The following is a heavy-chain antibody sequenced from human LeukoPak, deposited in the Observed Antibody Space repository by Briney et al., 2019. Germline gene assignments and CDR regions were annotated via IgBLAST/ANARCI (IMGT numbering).Heavy chain of an antibody. V-gene: IGHV4-39*01. J-gene: IGHJ5*02. CDR2: IYYSGST. CDR1: GGSISSSSYY. Sequence: SETLSLTCTVSGGSISSSSYYWGGIRQPPRKGLEWIGSIYYSGSTYYNPSLKSRVTISVDTSKNQFSLKLSSVTAADTAVYYCARGPFIVVVPAAKVWFDPWGQGTLVTVSS. CDR3: ARGPFIVVVPAAKVWFDP. D-gene: IGHD2-2*01.